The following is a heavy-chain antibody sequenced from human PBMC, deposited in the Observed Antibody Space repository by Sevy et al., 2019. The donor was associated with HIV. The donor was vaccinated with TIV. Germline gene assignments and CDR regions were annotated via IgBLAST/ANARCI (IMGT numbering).Heavy chain of an antibody. J-gene: IGHJ5*02. Sequence: GGSLRLSCAASGFIFSDYGMHWVRQAPGKGLEWVAVISYDGSNKYYADSVKGRFTISRDNSKNTLYLQMNSLRAEDTAVYYCARDLGYCSSTSCPGHWFDPWGQGTLVTVSS. V-gene: IGHV3-30*19. CDR2: ISYDGSNK. D-gene: IGHD2-2*01. CDR1: GFIFSDYG. CDR3: ARDLGYCSSTSCPGHWFDP.